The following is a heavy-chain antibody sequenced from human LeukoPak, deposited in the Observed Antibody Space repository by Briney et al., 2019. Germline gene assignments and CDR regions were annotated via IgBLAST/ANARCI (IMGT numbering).Heavy chain of an antibody. CDR1: GFTFTTYW. J-gene: IGHJ6*03. D-gene: IGHD3-3*01. CDR3: ARLRYHDFWSGYWKYYYYMDV. V-gene: IGHV3-7*01. CDR2: INQDGTEK. Sequence: GESLRLSCAASGFTFTTYWMSWVRQLPGKGLEWVANINQDGTEKYYVDSVKGRFTISRDNAKNSLYLQMNSLRAEDTAVYYCARLRYHDFWSGYWKYYYYMDVWGKGTTVTVSS.